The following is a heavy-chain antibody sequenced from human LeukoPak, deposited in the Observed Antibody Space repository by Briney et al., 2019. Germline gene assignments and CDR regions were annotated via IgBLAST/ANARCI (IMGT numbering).Heavy chain of an antibody. CDR3: AKGSAAARPYYFDS. V-gene: IGHV3-23*01. CDR2: ISTNGVNT. CDR1: GFTFGNYA. Sequence: GGSLRLSCQTSGFTFGNYAMSWVRQAQGKELEWISAISTNGVNTYYADSVKGRFTISRDNSRHTLSLQMNGLRADDTAVYYCAKGSAAARPYYFDSWGQGTLVAVSP. D-gene: IGHD6-6*01. J-gene: IGHJ4*02.